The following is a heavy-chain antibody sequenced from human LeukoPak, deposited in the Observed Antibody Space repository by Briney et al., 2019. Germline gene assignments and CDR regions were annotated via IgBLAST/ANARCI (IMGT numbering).Heavy chain of an antibody. D-gene: IGHD4-17*01. Sequence: GGSLRLSCTASGLTFGDYAMSWFRQAPGKGLEWVGFIRSKAYGGTTDYAASVKGRFTISRDDSKSIVYLQMNSLKTEDTAVYYCTRDQASFYGDYVEFDYWGQGTLVTVSS. CDR3: TRDQASFYGDYVEFDY. CDR1: GLTFGDYA. V-gene: IGHV3-49*03. J-gene: IGHJ4*02. CDR2: IRSKAYGGTT.